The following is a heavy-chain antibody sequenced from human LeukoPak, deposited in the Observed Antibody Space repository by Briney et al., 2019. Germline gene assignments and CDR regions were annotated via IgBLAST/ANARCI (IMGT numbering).Heavy chain of an antibody. Sequence: GGSLRLSCAASGFTFSSYSMNWVRQAPGKGLEWVSSISSSSSYIYYADSVKGRFTISRDNSKSTVYLQMNSLSAEDTAIYYCSKGQELDDGVLESWGRGTLVTVSS. CDR3: SKGQELDDGVLES. V-gene: IGHV3-21*04. J-gene: IGHJ4*02. CDR2: ISSSSSYI. CDR1: GFTFSSYS. D-gene: IGHD1-1*01.